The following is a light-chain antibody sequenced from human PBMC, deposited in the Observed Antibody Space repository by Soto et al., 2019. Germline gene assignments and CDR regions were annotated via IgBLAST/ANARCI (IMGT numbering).Light chain of an antibody. CDR1: QSVPSNR. V-gene: IGKV3-20*01. Sequence: MVLTQSPDTLSLSPGERATLSCRAGQSVPSNRVAWYQHPPGQAPRLLLYDVFTRAYGIPDRFSGSWSGTDFTLTISRLEPEGVLVYYCQEYGGTPKAFGQGTKVYIK. J-gene: IGKJ1*01. CDR3: QEYGGTPKA. CDR2: DVF.